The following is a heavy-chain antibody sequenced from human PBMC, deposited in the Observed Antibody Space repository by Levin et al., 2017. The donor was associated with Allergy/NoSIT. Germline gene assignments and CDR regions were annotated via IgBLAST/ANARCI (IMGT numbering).Heavy chain of an antibody. CDR2: INPNSGGT. CDR3: ASRGGSGSYYVY. V-gene: IGHV1-2*02. D-gene: IGHD3-10*01. J-gene: IGHJ4*02. CDR1: GYTFTDYY. Sequence: ASVKVSCKASGYTFTDYYMHWVRQAPGQGLEWMGWINPNSGGTNYAQKFQGRVTMTRDTSISTAYMEVSSLRSDDTAVYYCASRGGSGSYYVYWGQGTLVTVSS.